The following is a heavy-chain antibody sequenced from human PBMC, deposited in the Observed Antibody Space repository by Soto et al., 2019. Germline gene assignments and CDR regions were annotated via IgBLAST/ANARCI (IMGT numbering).Heavy chain of an antibody. D-gene: IGHD6-19*01. CDR2: IYPGDSDT. CDR3: ASSPRGSGWYGVGMDV. Sequence: RGESLKISCKGSGYSFTSYWIGWVRQMPGKGLEWMGIIYPGDSDTRYSPSFQGQVTISADKSISTAYLQWSSLKASDTAMYYCASSPRGSGWYGVGMDVWGQGTTVTVSS. J-gene: IGHJ6*02. V-gene: IGHV5-51*01. CDR1: GYSFTSYW.